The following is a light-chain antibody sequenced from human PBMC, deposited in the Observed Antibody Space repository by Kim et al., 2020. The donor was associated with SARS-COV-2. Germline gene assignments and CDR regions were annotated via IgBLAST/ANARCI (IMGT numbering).Light chain of an antibody. Sequence: AAPGQSVTISRSSLESNSVSSYLQPPGTAPTLLIFDNDRRPSGIPDRFSGSKSGTSATLVIIGLQTGDEADYYCATWDTKQTPYWLFGGGTKVTVL. CDR3: ATWDTKQTPYWL. CDR1: LESNS. V-gene: IGLV1-51*01. J-gene: IGLJ3*02. CDR2: DND.